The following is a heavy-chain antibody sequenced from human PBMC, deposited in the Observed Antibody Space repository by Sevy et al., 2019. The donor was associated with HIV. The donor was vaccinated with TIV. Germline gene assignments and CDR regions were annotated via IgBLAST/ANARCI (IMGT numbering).Heavy chain of an antibody. V-gene: IGHV1-24*01. CDR1: GYTLTELS. Sequence: ASVKVSCKVSGYTLTELSMHWVRQAPGKGLEWMGGFDPEDGETIYAQKFQGRVTMTEDTSTDTAYMELSSLRSEETAVYYCATGIVVVTTPGYDDYWGQGTLVTVSS. CDR3: ATGIVVVTTPGYDDY. J-gene: IGHJ4*02. CDR2: FDPEDGET. D-gene: IGHD3-22*01.